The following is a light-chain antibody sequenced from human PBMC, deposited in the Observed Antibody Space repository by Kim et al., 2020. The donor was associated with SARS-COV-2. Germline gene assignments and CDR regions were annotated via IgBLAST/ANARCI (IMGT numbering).Light chain of an antibody. CDR3: NSRDSSGNHPV. V-gene: IGLV3-19*01. CDR2: GKN. Sequence: ALGQTVRITCQGDRLRSYYASWYQQKPGQAPVLVIYGKNNRPSGIPDRFSGSSSGNTASLTIAGAQAEDEADYYCNSRDSSGNHPVFGGGTKLTVL. J-gene: IGLJ3*02. CDR1: RLRSYY.